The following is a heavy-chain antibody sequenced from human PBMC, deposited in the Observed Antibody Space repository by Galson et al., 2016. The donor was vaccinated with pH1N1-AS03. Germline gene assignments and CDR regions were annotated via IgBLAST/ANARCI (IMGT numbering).Heavy chain of an antibody. Sequence: SLRLSCAASGFTFNNAWMIWVRQAPGKGLEWVGRLKGTTGVGTTDYAAPVKGRFTISRDDSKNTLYLQMNSLKTEDTAVYYCTADLSGKTAGGIDYWGRGTLVTVSS. D-gene: IGHD3-16*01. V-gene: IGHV3-15*01. CDR1: GFTFNNAW. CDR2: LKGTTGVGTT. J-gene: IGHJ4*02. CDR3: TADLSGKTAGGIDY.